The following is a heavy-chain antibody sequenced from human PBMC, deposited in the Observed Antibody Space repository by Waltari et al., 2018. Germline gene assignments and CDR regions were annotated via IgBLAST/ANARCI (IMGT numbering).Heavy chain of an antibody. J-gene: IGHJ4*02. Sequence: QVQLVESGGGVVQPGRSLRLSCAASGFTFSSYGMHWVRQAPGKGREWVAVIWVDGINKYYADSVKGRFTISRDNSKNTLYLQMNSLRAEDTAVYYCAETYSSSSASLDYWGQGTLVTVSS. CDR1: GFTFSSYG. CDR3: AETYSSSSASLDY. CDR2: IWVDGINK. D-gene: IGHD6-6*01. V-gene: IGHV3-33*06.